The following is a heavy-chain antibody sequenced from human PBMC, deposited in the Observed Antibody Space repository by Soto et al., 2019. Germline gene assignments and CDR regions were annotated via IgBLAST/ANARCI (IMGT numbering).Heavy chain of an antibody. V-gene: IGHV1-69*01. CDR2: IIPLFGTT. J-gene: IGHJ6*02. D-gene: IGHD7-27*01. CDR1: GDTFKNCV. CDR3: AAELGSGKVSVV. Sequence: QVQVVQSGVEVRRPGSSVKVSCKASGDTFKNCVISWVRQAPGQGLEWMGGIIPLFGTTGFAQRFQGRLTITTDESTTTAYMELSRLRSEATAPYYCAAELGSGKVSVVWGQGTTVIVSS.